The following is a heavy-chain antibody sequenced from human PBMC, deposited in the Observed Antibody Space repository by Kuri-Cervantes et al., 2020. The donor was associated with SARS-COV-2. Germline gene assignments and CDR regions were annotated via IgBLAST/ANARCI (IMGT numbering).Heavy chain of an antibody. V-gene: IGHV5-51*01. CDR2: INPGDSDT. CDR3: ARPLYYYDSSGYPGSVVAFDI. D-gene: IGHD3-22*01. Sequence: KVSCKGSGYSFTSYWIGWVRQMPGKGLEWMGIINPGDSDTRYSPSFQGQVTISADKSISTAYLQWSSLKASDTAMYYCARPLYYYDSSGYPGSVVAFDIWGQGTMVTGSS. J-gene: IGHJ3*02. CDR1: GYSFTSYW.